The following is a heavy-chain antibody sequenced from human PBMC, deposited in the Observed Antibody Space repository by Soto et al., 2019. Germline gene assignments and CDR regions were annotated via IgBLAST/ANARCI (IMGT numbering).Heavy chain of an antibody. V-gene: IGHV4-31*03. D-gene: IGHD3-3*01. Sequence: PSETLSLTCTVSGGSISSGGYYWSRIRQHPGKGLEWIGYIYYSGSTYYNPSLKSRVTISVDTSKNQFSLKLSSVTAADTAVYYCAREYYDFWSGYLDYWGQGTLVTVSS. CDR2: IYYSGST. CDR3: AREYYDFWSGYLDY. CDR1: GGSISSGGYY. J-gene: IGHJ4*02.